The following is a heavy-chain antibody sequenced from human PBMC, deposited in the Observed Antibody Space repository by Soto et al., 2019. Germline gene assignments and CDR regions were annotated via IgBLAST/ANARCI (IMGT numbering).Heavy chain of an antibody. CDR3: ASGIDSGWYVHFDY. D-gene: IGHD6-19*01. CDR1: GFTFSDYY. CDR2: ISSSGSTI. J-gene: IGHJ4*02. V-gene: IGHV3-11*01. Sequence: QVQLVESGGGLVKPGGSLRLSCAASGFTFSDYYMSWIRQAPGKGLEWVSYISSSGSTIYYADSVKGRFTISRDNAKNSMYLQINSLRAEHTAVYYGASGIDSGWYVHFDYWGQGTLVTVSS.